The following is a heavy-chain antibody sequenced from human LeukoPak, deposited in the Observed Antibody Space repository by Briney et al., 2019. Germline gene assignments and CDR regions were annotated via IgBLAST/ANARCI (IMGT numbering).Heavy chain of an antibody. CDR1: GFTFSTYW. CDR2: INSDGSRT. Sequence: PGGSLRLSCAASGFTFSTYWMHWVRQAPGKGLVWVSRINSDGSRTSYADSVKGRFTISRDNAKKSLYLQMNSLTVEDTAFYYCAREEGPYFDCWGQGTLVTVSS. V-gene: IGHV3-74*01. J-gene: IGHJ4*02. CDR3: AREEGPYFDC.